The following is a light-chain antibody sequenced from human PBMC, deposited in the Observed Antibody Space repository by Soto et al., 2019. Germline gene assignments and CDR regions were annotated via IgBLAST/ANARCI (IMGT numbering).Light chain of an antibody. CDR3: QQSNKMPS. J-gene: IGKJ5*01. CDR1: RNVSIY. Sequence: EIPLTQSPSSLAASVGDRLTLTCRASRNVSIYLNWYQHKPGKGPTLLIHATSNLQIGVPSRFSGSGSGTDFTLTISSLEHEYFGTYYCQQSNKMPSFGQGTRLVIK. CDR2: ATS. V-gene: IGKV1-39*01.